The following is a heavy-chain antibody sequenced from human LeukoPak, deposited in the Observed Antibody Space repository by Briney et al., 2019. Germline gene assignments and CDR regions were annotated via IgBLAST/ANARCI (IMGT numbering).Heavy chain of an antibody. CDR2: ISGDGSST. CDR3: AKDSGSNWSKYYFDY. CDR1: GFTFDDYA. Sequence: PGGSLRLSSAASGFTFDDYAMHWVRQAPGKALEWVSLISGDGSSTNYADSVRDRFTISRDNSKNSLYLQMRSLRTEDTALYYCAKDSGSNWSKYYFDYWGQGTLVTVSS. D-gene: IGHD4-11*01. J-gene: IGHJ4*02. V-gene: IGHV3-43*02.